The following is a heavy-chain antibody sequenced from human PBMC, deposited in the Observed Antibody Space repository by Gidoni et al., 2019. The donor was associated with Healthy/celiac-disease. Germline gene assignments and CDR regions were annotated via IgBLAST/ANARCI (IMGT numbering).Heavy chain of an antibody. D-gene: IGHD3-22*01. V-gene: IGHV1-2*02. CDR2: INPNSGGT. CDR1: GYTFTGSY. CDR3: ARGNRSGYSSYYYYMDV. Sequence: QVQLVQSGAEVKKPGASVKVSCKASGYTFTGSYMHWVRQAPGQGLEWMGWINPNSGGTNYAQKFQGRVTMTRDTPISTAYMELSRLRSDDTAVYYCARGNRSGYSSYYYYMDVWGKGTTVTVSS. J-gene: IGHJ6*03.